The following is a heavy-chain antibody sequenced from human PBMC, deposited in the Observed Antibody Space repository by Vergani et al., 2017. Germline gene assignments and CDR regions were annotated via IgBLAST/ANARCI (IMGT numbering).Heavy chain of an antibody. CDR1: GGTFSSYA. V-gene: IGHV1-69*01. CDR2: IIPIFGTA. Sequence: QVQMVQSGAEVKKPGSSVKVSCKASGGTFSSYAISWVRQAPGQGLEWMGGIIPIFGTANYAQKFQGRVTITADESTSTAYMELSSLRSEDTAVYYCARDGPCYDFWSCYPNNYYYYYMDVWGKGTTVTVSS. D-gene: IGHD3-3*01. CDR3: ARDGPCYDFWSCYPNNYYYYYMDV. J-gene: IGHJ6*03.